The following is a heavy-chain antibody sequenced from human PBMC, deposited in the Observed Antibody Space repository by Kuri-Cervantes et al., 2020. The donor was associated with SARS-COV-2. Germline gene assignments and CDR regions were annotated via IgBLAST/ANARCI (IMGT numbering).Heavy chain of an antibody. J-gene: IGHJ5*02. Sequence: GESLKISCAASGFTFSSYAMSWVRQAPGKGLEWVSAISGSGGSTYYADSVKGRFTISRDNSKNTLYLQMNSLRAEDTAVYYCARDGQPLDPWGQGTLVTVSS. CDR1: GFTFSSYA. CDR2: ISGSGGST. V-gene: IGHV3-23*01. D-gene: IGHD6-13*01. CDR3: ARDGQPLDP.